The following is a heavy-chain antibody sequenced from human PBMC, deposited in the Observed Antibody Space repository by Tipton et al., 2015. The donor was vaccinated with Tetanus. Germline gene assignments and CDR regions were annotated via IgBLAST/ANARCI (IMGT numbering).Heavy chain of an antibody. D-gene: IGHD6-13*01. CDR1: GGSFSGYY. V-gene: IGHV4-34*01. CDR3: ARGSSWYSWFDP. J-gene: IGHJ5*02. Sequence: TLSLTCAVYGGSFSGYYWSWIRQPPGKGLEWIGEINHSGSTNYNPSLKSRVTISVDTSKNQFSLKLSSVTAADTAVYYCARGSSWYSWFDPWGQGTLVTVSS. CDR2: INHSGST.